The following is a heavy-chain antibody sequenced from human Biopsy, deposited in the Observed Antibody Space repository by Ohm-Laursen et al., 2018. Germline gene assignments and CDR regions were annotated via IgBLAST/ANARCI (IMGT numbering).Heavy chain of an antibody. CDR2: MLHSGHS. J-gene: IGHJ4*02. Sequence: VTLSLTCTVSGDSIKNDAWSWIRQFPGKGLEWLGYMLHSGHSDYNPALERRLTLSIEASKNQIFLNLSSVTAADTAIYYCARHFESTAIFDYWGQGALITVSS. CDR3: ARHFESTAIFDY. D-gene: IGHD5/OR15-5a*01. V-gene: IGHV4-59*08. CDR1: GDSIKNDA.